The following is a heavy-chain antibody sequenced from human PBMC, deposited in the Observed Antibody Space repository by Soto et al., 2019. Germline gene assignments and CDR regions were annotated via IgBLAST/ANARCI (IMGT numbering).Heavy chain of an antibody. CDR3: ERARSDRRPNGFDI. V-gene: IGHV3-11*01. CDR1: VFTFSNYY. Sequence: GESLRLSCAASVFTFSNYYMSWIRQDPGKGLGWVSYITSRGPTMSYSDSVKVLFTISSDNARNSLYLLMNSPRVDDNDVSDWERARSDRRPNGFDIWGQGTMATVSS. D-gene: IGHD3-3*01. J-gene: IGHJ3*02. CDR2: ITSRGPTM.